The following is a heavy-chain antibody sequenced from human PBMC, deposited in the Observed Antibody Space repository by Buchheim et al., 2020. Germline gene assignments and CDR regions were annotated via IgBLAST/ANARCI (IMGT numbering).Heavy chain of an antibody. CDR1: GYSFTSYW. CDR3: ARGYCSGGSCYGFGDWFDP. V-gene: IGHV5-10-1*01. Sequence: EVQLVQSGAEVKKPGESLRISCKGSGYSFTSYWISWVRQMPGKGLEWMGRIDPSDSYTNYSPSFQGHVTISAAKSISTASPQWRSLKASDTAMYYCARGYCSGGSCYGFGDWFDPWGQGTL. J-gene: IGHJ5*02. D-gene: IGHD2-15*01. CDR2: IDPSDSYT.